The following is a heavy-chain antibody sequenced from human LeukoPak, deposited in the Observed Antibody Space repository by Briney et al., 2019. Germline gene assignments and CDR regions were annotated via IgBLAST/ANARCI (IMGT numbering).Heavy chain of an antibody. CDR1: GDSVSSNSAA. Sequence: SQTLSLTCAISGDSVSSNSAAWNWIRQSPSRGLEWLGRTYYRSKWYNDYAVSVKSRITINPDTSKNQFSLQLNSVTPEDTAVYYCARGTLYSGSYYPHRYFDYWGQGTLVTVSS. CDR2: TYYRSKWYN. CDR3: ARGTLYSGSYYPHRYFDY. D-gene: IGHD1-26*01. J-gene: IGHJ4*02. V-gene: IGHV6-1*01.